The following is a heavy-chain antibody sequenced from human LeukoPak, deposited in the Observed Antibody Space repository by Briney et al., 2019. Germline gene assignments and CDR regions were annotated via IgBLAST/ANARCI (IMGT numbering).Heavy chain of an antibody. CDR1: GFTFSSYS. Sequence: GGSLRLSCAASGFTFSSYSMKWVRQAPGKGREWVSSISSSSSYIYYADSVKGRFTIPRDTAKNSLYLQLNSLRAVDTGVYYCAREGCTNSVCYTILGEGEVDYWGQGTLVTVSS. D-gene: IGHD2-8*01. J-gene: IGHJ4*02. V-gene: IGHV3-21*01. CDR2: ISSSSSYI. CDR3: AREGCTNSVCYTILGEGEVDY.